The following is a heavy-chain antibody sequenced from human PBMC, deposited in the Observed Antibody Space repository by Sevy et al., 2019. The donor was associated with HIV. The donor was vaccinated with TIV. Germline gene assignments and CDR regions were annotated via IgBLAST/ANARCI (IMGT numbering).Heavy chain of an antibody. Sequence: GGSLRLSCTASGFTFDDYAMHWVRQAAGKGLEWVSGISWNSAYIHYADSVKGRFTISRDTAKKSLYLQMDSLRPEDTALYYCAKDGTPDWSSRHRRAPFFYGMDFWGQGTTVTVSS. CDR2: ISWNSAYI. CDR3: AKDGTPDWSSRHRRAPFFYGMDF. J-gene: IGHJ6*02. D-gene: IGHD2-2*01. V-gene: IGHV3-9*01. CDR1: GFTFDDYA.